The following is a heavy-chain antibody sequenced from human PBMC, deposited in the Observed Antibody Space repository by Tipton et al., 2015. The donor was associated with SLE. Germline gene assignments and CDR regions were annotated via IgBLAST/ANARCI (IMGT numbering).Heavy chain of an antibody. J-gene: IGHJ4*02. D-gene: IGHD3-16*01. CDR3: ARDQGGFTVLDY. CDR1: GGSISSHY. V-gene: IGHV4-59*11. CDR2: IYYSGST. Sequence: TLSLTCTVSGGSISSHYWSWIRQPPGKGLEWIGYIYYSGSTNYNPSLKSRVTISVDTSKNQFSLKLSSVTAADTAVYYCARDQGGFTVLDYWGQGTLVTVSS.